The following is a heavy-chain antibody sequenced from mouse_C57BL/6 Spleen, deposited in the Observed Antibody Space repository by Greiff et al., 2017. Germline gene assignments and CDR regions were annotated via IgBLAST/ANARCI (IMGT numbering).Heavy chain of an antibody. Sequence: VQLQESGAELVRPGASVKLSCKASGYTFTDYYINWVKQRPGQGLEWIARIYPGSGNTYYNEKFKGKATLTAEKSSSTAYMQLSSLTSEDSAVYYCAREGRGTFDYWGQGTTLTVSS. J-gene: IGHJ2*01. CDR1: GYTFTDYY. V-gene: IGHV1-76*01. CDR3: AREGRGTFDY. D-gene: IGHD2-14*01. CDR2: IYPGSGNT.